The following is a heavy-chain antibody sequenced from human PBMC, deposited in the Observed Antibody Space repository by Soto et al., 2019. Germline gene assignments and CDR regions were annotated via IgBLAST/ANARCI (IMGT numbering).Heavy chain of an antibody. D-gene: IGHD3-10*01. Sequence: ASVKVSCKASGYTFTSYYMHWVRQAPGQGLEWMGIINPSGGSTSYAQKFQGRVTMTRDTSTSTVYMELSSLRSEDTAVYYCARSQSYGSGSFYNWFDPWGQGTLVTVS. CDR3: ARSQSYGSGSFYNWFDP. CDR1: GYTFTSYY. J-gene: IGHJ5*02. CDR2: INPSGGST. V-gene: IGHV1-46*01.